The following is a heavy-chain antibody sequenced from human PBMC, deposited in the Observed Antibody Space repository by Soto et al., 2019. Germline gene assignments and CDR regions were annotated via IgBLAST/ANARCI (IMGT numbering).Heavy chain of an antibody. V-gene: IGHV4-39*01. CDR3: GRHRFSSAWCPFDY. J-gene: IGHJ4*02. Sequence: SETLSLTCTVSGGSISSSSYYWGWVRQPPGKGLEWIGSIYYSGSTYYSPSLLSRVTISVDTSKNQVSLKLSSVTAADTAVYYCGRHRFSSAWCPFDYWGQGTLVTVFS. CDR2: IYYSGST. D-gene: IGHD6-19*01. CDR1: GGSISSSSYY.